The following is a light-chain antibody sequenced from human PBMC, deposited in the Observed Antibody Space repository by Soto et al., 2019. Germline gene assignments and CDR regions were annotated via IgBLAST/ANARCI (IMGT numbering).Light chain of an antibody. Sequence: SYELIQPPSVSVSPGQTATITCSGNELGDKYTCWYQQKPGQSPVLVIYQDRRRPSGIPERFSGSNSGNTATLTISGTQAMDEADYYCQAGDSSTAVFGGGTKLTVL. V-gene: IGLV3-1*01. CDR2: QDR. CDR1: ELGDKY. CDR3: QAGDSSTAV. J-gene: IGLJ2*01.